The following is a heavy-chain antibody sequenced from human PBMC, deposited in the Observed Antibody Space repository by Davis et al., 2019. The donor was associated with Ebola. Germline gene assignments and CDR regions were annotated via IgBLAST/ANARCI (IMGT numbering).Heavy chain of an antibody. CDR3: ARFEGRSSSWPDPFLDY. D-gene: IGHD6-19*01. Sequence: MPSETLSLTCTVSGGSISGGDYFWSWIRQPPGKGLEWIGYFYHSGNAYYSPSLKSRVTISVDTSKNQFSLRVRSVTAADTAVYYCARFEGRSSSWPDPFLDYWGQGNLVTVSS. CDR1: GGSISGGDYF. V-gene: IGHV4-30-4*01. CDR2: FYHSGNA. J-gene: IGHJ4*02.